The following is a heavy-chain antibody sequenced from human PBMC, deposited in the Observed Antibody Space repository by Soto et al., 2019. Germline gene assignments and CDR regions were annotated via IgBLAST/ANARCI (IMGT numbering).Heavy chain of an antibody. Sequence: PSETLSLTCVVSGCSISSSNWWSWVRQPPGKGLEWIGEIYHSGTTNYSPSLKSRVIISADMSKNHFSLTLTSVTAADTAVYYCVFPATADFDYWGQGTPVTVSS. V-gene: IGHV4-4*02. CDR3: VFPATADFDY. D-gene: IGHD6-13*01. CDR2: IYHSGTT. CDR1: GCSISSSNW. J-gene: IGHJ4*02.